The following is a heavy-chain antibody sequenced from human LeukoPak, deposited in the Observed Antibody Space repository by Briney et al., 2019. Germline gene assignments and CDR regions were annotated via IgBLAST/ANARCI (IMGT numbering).Heavy chain of an antibody. CDR2: ISSSSSTI. J-gene: IGHJ4*02. V-gene: IGHV3-48*04. CDR3: ARVQLYCSSTSCYPNFDY. D-gene: IGHD2-2*01. Sequence: GGSLRLSCAASGFTFSSYSMNWVRQAPGKGLEWVSYISSSSSTIYYADSVKSRFTISRDNAKNSLYLQMNSLRAEDTAVYYCARVQLYCSSTSCYPNFDYWGQGTLVTVSS. CDR1: GFTFSSYS.